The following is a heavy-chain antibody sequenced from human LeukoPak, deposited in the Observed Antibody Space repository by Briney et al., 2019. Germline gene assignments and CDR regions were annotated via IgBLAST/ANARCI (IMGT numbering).Heavy chain of an antibody. J-gene: IGHJ6*03. CDR2: IYYSGST. CDR3: ARVGWGYSYGLGYYYYMDV. D-gene: IGHD5-18*01. CDR1: GGSISSYY. Sequence: PSETLSLTCTVSGGSISSYYWSWIRQPPGKGLEWIGYIYYSGSTNYNPSLKSRVTISVDTSKNQFSLKLSSVTAAETAVYYCARVGWGYSYGLGYYYYMDVWGKGTTVTVSS. V-gene: IGHV4-59*01.